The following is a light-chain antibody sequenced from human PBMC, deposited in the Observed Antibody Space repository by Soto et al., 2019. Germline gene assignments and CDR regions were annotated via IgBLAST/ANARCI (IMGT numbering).Light chain of an antibody. V-gene: IGKV3D-15*01. CDR2: GAS. CDR3: QQFDDSVT. J-gene: IGKJ5*01. CDR1: QSVHSN. Sequence: EIVMTQSPATLSLSPGETATLSCRASQSVHSNLAWFQQKPGQAPRLLMYGASDRATGTPGRFSGSGSGTDFTLTISGLEPEDSAVYYCQQFDDSVTFGQGTRLEIK.